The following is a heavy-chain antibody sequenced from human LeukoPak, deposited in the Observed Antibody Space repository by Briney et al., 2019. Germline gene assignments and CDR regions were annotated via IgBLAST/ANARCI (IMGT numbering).Heavy chain of an antibody. CDR1: GYTFTGYY. CDR3: ARGTTIFGVVITWDYMDV. D-gene: IGHD3-3*01. CDR2: INPNSGGT. Sequence: ASVKVSCKASGYTFTGYYMHWVRQAPGQGLEWMGWINPNSGGTNYAQKFQGRVTMTRDTSISTAYMELSRLRSDDTAVYYCARGTTIFGVVITWDYMDVWGKGTTVTVSS. V-gene: IGHV1-2*02. J-gene: IGHJ6*03.